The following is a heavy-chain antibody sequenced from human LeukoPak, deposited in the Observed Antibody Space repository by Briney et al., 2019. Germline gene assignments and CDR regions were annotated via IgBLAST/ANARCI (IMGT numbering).Heavy chain of an antibody. CDR3: ARPIGKGRDY. Sequence: GGSLRLSCAASGFTFSSYDMYWVRQATGKGLEWVSAIGTAGDTYYPGSVKGRFTLPRESAKNSLYLQMNSLRAGDTAVYYCARPIGKGRDYWGQGTLVTVSS. V-gene: IGHV3-13*01. CDR2: IGTAGDT. D-gene: IGHD1-26*01. CDR1: GFTFSSYD. J-gene: IGHJ4*02.